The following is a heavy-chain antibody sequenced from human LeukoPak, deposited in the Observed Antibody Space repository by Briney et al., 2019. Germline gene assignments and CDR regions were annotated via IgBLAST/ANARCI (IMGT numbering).Heavy chain of an antibody. V-gene: IGHV3-21*05. D-gene: IGHD5-24*01. CDR2: TTSSSSYI. Sequence: PGGSLRLCWAASGFTFSSYSMNLVRQAPWKRLEWVPDTTSSSSYIYYADSVKGRFPISRANANNSLYLQTTSLRAEDTAVYYCASTITWGQGALGTASS. J-gene: IGHJ4*02. CDR1: GFTFSSYS. CDR3: ASTIT.